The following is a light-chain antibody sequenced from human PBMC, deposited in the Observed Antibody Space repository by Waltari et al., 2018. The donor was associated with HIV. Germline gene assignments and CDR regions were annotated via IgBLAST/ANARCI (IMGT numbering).Light chain of an antibody. J-gene: IGLJ3*02. V-gene: IGLV2-14*03. Sequence: QSALTQPASVSGSPGQSITISCTGTISDIGLYDFVSWYRQYPGKAPQLIIFGVTSRPTGVTSRFSGSKSGNTASLTISGLQAEDEADYYCSSLTLTHTVAFGGGTKVTV. CDR2: GVT. CDR3: SSLTLTHTVA. CDR1: ISDIGLYDF.